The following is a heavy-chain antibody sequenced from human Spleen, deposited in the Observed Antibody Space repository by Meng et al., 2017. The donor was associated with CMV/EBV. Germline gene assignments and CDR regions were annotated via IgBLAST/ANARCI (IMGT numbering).Heavy chain of an antibody. J-gene: IGHJ5*02. V-gene: IGHV3-21*01. D-gene: IGHD3-3*01. CDR2: ISSSSSYI. CDR3: ASGRTTTWTYDFWSGYYCSGCAPSGFDP. Sequence: RQAPGKGLEWVSSISSSSSYIYYADSVKGRFTISRDNAKNSLYLQMNSLRAEDTAVYYCASGRTTTWTYDFWSGYYCSGCAPSGFDPWGQGTLVTVSS.